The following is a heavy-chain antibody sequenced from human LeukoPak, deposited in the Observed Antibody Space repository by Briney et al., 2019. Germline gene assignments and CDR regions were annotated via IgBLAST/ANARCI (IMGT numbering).Heavy chain of an antibody. CDR3: ARDLGYSSGWYDY. CDR1: GGSIRSYY. CDR2: IYYSGST. Sequence: ASETLSLTCTVSGGSIRSYYWSWIRQPPGKGLEWIGYIYYSGSTNYNPSLKSRVTISVDTSKNQFSLKLSSVTPADTAVYYCARDLGYSSGWYDYWGQGTLVTVSS. V-gene: IGHV4-59*01. D-gene: IGHD6-19*01. J-gene: IGHJ4*02.